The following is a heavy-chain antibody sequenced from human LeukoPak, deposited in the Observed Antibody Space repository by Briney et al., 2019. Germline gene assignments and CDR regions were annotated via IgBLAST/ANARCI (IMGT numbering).Heavy chain of an antibody. Sequence: PSETLSLTCAVYGGSFTDYYWSWIRHLPGKGLEWIGEIHHRAGANYNPSLWGRVTISADTSKNQFSLHLTSVTAADTATFYCARGPVRDDGLTGISYYFGWDVWGHGTTVTVFS. J-gene: IGHJ6*02. D-gene: IGHD2-21*02. CDR2: IHHRAGA. V-gene: IGHV4-34*01. CDR3: ARGPVRDDGLTGISYYFGWDV. CDR1: GGSFTDYY.